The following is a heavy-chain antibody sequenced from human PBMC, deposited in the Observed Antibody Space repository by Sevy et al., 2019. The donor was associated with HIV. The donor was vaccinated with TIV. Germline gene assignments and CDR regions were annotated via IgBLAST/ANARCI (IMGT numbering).Heavy chain of an antibody. CDR2: ISYDGSNK. Sequence: GGSLRLSCAASGFTFSSYAMHWVRQAPGKGLEWVAVISYDGSNKYYADSVKGRFTLSRDNSKNTLYLQMNSLRADDTAVYYCARVYRGYGYYFDYGGQGTLATVSS. CDR1: GFTFSSYA. J-gene: IGHJ4*02. D-gene: IGHD5-12*01. V-gene: IGHV3-30-3*01. CDR3: ARVYRGYGYYFDY.